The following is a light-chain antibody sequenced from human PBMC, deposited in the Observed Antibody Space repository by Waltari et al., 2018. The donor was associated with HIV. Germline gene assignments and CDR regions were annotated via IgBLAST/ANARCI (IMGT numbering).Light chain of an antibody. Sequence: DIQLTQSPSFLSASVGDRVTITCRATRGISSYLAWHQQKTGKAPKLLSYAASTLQNGVTSRFSGSGSWTEFTLTISSLQPEDFATYYCQFLDSYPLFGGGTKVDVK. CDR2: AAS. J-gene: IGKJ4*01. V-gene: IGKV1-9*01. CDR1: RGISSY. CDR3: QFLDSYPL.